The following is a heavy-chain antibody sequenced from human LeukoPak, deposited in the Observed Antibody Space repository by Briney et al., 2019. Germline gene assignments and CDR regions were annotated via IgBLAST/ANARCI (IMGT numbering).Heavy chain of an antibody. CDR1: TDSTNTYY. V-gene: IGHV4-59*01. Sequence: SETLSLTCSVSTDSTNTYYWSWLRQSPGQGLEWIGHIYQSGSTDYNPSFKSRVTISLDMSKKVFSLQLTSVTVADTAMYYCVRLRWKLLAPYFDHWGQGAFVIVSS. J-gene: IGHJ4*02. CDR3: VRLRWKLLAPYFDH. CDR2: IYQSGST. D-gene: IGHD1-1*01.